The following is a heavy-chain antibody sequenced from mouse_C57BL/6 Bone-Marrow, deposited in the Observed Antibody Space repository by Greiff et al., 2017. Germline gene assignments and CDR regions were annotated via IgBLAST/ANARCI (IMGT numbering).Heavy chain of an antibody. D-gene: IGHD2-3*01. CDR2: IRNKANGYTT. Sequence: EVQLQESGGGLVQPGGSLSLSCAASGFTFTDYYMSWVRQPPGKALEWLGFIRNKANGYTTEYSASVKGRFTISRDNSQSILYLQMNALRAEDSATYYCARYSPLHDPWGQGTSVTVSS. CDR3: ARYSPLHDP. V-gene: IGHV7-3*01. CDR1: GFTFTDYY. J-gene: IGHJ4*01.